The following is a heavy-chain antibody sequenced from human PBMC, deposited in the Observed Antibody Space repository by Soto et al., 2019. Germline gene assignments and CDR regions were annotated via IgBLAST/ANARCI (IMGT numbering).Heavy chain of an antibody. V-gene: IGHV3-23*01. J-gene: IGHJ4*02. Sequence: PGGSLRLSCAAPGFTFSSYAMSWVRQAPGKGLEWVSAISGSGGSTYYADSVKGRFTISRDNSKNTLYLQMNSLRAADSAVYFCARLEGLATISYYFDFWGPGALVTVSS. CDR1: GFTFSSYA. CDR2: ISGSGGST. D-gene: IGHD1-1*01. CDR3: ARLEGLATISYYFDF.